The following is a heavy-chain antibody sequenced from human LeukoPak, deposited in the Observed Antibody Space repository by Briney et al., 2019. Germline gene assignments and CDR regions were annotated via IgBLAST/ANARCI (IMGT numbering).Heavy chain of an antibody. CDR1: GFTFSSYS. J-gene: IGHJ5*02. CDR3: AREQYCSSTSCYEEWFDP. CDR2: ISSSSSYI. Sequence: GGSLGLSCAASGFTFSSYSMNWVRQAPGKGLEWVSSISSSSSYIYYADSVKGRFTISRDNAKNSLYLQMNSLRAEDTAVYYCAREQYCSSTSCYEEWFDPWGQGTLVTVSS. V-gene: IGHV3-21*01. D-gene: IGHD2-2*01.